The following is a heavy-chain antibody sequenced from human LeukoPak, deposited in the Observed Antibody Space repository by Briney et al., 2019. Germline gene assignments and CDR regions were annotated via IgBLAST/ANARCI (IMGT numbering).Heavy chain of an antibody. D-gene: IGHD2-15*01. J-gene: IGHJ6*02. CDR1: GFTFSSYS. CDR3: ARDGGPCSGGSCYPPYYYGMDV. V-gene: IGHV3-48*02. CDR2: ISSSSSTI. Sequence: GGSLRLSCAASGFTFSSYSMNWVRQAPGKGLEWASYISSSSSTIYYADSVKGRFTISRDNAKNSLYLQMNSLRDEDTAVYYCARDGGPCSGGSCYPPYYYGMDVWGQGTTVTVSS.